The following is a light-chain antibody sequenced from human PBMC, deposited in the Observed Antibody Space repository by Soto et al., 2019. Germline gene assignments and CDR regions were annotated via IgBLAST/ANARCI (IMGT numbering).Light chain of an antibody. J-gene: IGKJ3*01. CDR1: QSVAIN. V-gene: IGKV3-15*01. Sequence: EIVLTHSPGTLSVCPWEIATLSCRASQSVAINLAWYQQKPGQAPRLLIYGASTRATGIPARFSGSGSGTEFTLTINNLQSEDFAVYYCQQYNYWPPFTFGPGTKVDIK. CDR2: GAS. CDR3: QQYNYWPPFT.